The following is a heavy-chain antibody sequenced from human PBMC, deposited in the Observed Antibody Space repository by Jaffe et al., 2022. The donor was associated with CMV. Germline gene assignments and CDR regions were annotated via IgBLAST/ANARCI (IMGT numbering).Heavy chain of an antibody. CDR2: IWYDGSNK. CDR3: AREGAGITIPEGYMDV. CDR1: GFTFSSYG. V-gene: IGHV3-33*08. D-gene: IGHD3-3*01. Sequence: QVQLVESGGGVVQPGRSLRLSCAASGFTFSSYGMHWVRQAPGKGLEWVAVIWYDGSNKYYADSVKGRFTISRDNSKNTLYLQMNSLRAEDTAVYYCAREGAGITIPEGYMDVWGKGTTVTVSS. J-gene: IGHJ6*03.